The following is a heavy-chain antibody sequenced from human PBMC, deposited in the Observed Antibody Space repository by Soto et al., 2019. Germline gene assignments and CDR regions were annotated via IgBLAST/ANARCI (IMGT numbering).Heavy chain of an antibody. CDR2: IIPILGIA. Sequence: QVQLVQSGAEVKKPGSSVKVSCKASGGTFSSYTISWVRQAPGQGLEWMGRIIPILGIANYAQKFQGRVTXTXXKSTSTAYMELSSLRSEDTAVYYCARLDGYSLFDYWGQGTLVTVSS. D-gene: IGHD5-18*01. CDR1: GGTFSSYT. CDR3: ARLDGYSLFDY. J-gene: IGHJ4*02. V-gene: IGHV1-69*02.